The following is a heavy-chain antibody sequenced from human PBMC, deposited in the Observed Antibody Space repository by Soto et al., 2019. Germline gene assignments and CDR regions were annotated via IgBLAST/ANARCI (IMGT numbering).Heavy chain of an antibody. J-gene: IGHJ4*02. Sequence: QVQLVQSGAEVKKPGSSVKVSCKASGGTFSSYAISWVRQAPGQGLEWMGGIIPIFGTANYAQKFQGRVTITADESTSKAYMELSSLRSEDTAVYYCARDLGLSPDYGGERGDYWGQGTLVTVSS. V-gene: IGHV1-69*01. CDR3: ARDLGLSPDYGGERGDY. D-gene: IGHD4-17*01. CDR2: IIPIFGTA. CDR1: GGTFSSYA.